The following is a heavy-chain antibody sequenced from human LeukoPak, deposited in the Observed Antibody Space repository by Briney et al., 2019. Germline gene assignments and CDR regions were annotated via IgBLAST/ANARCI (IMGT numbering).Heavy chain of an antibody. Sequence: GGSLRLSCAVSGFTFSGYAMHWVRQAPGKGLEWVSVISYDGSNKYCADSVKGRFTISRDNSKNTLYLQMSSLRAEDTAVYYCARAWMATIIDYWGQGTLVTASS. CDR3: ARAWMATIIDY. D-gene: IGHD5-24*01. J-gene: IGHJ4*02. V-gene: IGHV3-30-3*01. CDR1: GFTFSGYA. CDR2: ISYDGSNK.